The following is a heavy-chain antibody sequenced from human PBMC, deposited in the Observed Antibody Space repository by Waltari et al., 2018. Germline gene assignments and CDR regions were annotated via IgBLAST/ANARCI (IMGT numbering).Heavy chain of an antibody. J-gene: IGHJ4*02. Sequence: QVQLQESGPGLVKPSETLSLTCAVSGGSISSNYWSWIRQHPGKGLEWIGRIYGSGGSTDCNPSLKSRVTISIDTSKNQFSLKLSSVTAAYTAVYYCARHTSSGWESYYFDYWGQGVLVTVSS. D-gene: IGHD6-25*01. V-gene: IGHV4-4*07. CDR3: ARHTSSGWESYYFDY. CDR1: GGSISSNY. CDR2: IYGSGGST.